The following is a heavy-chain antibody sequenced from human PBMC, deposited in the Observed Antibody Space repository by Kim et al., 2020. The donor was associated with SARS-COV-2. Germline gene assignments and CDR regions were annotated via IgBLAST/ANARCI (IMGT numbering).Heavy chain of an antibody. D-gene: IGHD2-21*02. V-gene: IGHV1-69*13. CDR3: AREGGDVVGTYAFES. J-gene: IGHJ4*02. Sequence: SVKVSCKSSGDTFSNFAISWVRQAPGQGLEWMGGIIPIFGTANYAQKFQGRVTITADESTTTVYMELSSLRSEDTAVYFCAREGGDVVGTYAFESWGQGTLVTVSS. CDR1: GDTFSNFA. CDR2: IIPIFGTA.